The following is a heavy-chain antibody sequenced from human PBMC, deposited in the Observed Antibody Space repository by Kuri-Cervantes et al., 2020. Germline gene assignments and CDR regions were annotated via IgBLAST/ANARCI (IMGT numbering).Heavy chain of an antibody. J-gene: IGHJ3*02. CDR1: GFTFSSYA. V-gene: IGHV3-23*01. D-gene: IGHD3-22*01. CDR3: AKGARGYYDSSGYTGDAFDI. CDR2: ISGSGGST. Sequence: GGSLRLSCAASGFTFSSYAMSWVRQAPGKGLEWVSAISGSGGSTYYADSVKGRFTISRDNSKNTLYLQMNSLRAEETAVYYCAKGARGYYDSSGYTGDAFDIWGQGTMVTVSS.